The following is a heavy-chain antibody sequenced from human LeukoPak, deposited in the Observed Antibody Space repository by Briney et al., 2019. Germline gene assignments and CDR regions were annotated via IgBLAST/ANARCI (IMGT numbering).Heavy chain of an antibody. J-gene: IGHJ4*02. CDR3: ARGRYSGTTYYFDY. CDR2: IKKDESET. CDR1: GFTFSSYS. Sequence: GSLRLSCAASGFTFSSYSMNWVRQAPGKGLEWVANIKKDESETYYVDSVKGRFTISRDNAKNSLYLQMNSLRAEDTAMYYCARGRYSGTTYYFDYWGQGTLVTVSS. D-gene: IGHD5-12*01. V-gene: IGHV3-7*03.